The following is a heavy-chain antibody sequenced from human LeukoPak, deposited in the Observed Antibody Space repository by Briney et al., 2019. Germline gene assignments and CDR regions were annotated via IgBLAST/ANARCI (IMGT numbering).Heavy chain of an antibody. Sequence: QPGGSLRLSCAASGFTFSNYWMSWVRQAPGRGLEWVANIKQDGREKYYAASVRGRFTISRDNAKNSLYLQMNSLRADDTAVYYCARDYGDYWGQGTLVTVSS. D-gene: IGHD3-10*01. CDR1: GFTFSNYW. CDR3: ARDYGDY. CDR2: IKQDGREK. J-gene: IGHJ4*02. V-gene: IGHV3-7*03.